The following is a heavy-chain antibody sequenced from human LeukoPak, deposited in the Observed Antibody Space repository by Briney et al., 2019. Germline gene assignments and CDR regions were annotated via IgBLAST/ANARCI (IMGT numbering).Heavy chain of an antibody. CDR2: INTNTGNP. J-gene: IGHJ4*02. D-gene: IGHD1-26*01. CDR3: AGTASGNYGTFDY. V-gene: IGHV7-4-1*02. CDR1: GYTFTNYH. Sequence: ASVKVSCKASGYTFTNYHINWVRQAPGQGLEWMGWINTNTGNPTYAQGFTGRFVFSLDTSVSTAYLQISSLKAEDTAVYYCAGTASGNYGTFDYWGQGTLVTVSS.